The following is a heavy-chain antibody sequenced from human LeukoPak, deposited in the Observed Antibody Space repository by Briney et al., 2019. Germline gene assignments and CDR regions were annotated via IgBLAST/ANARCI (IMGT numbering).Heavy chain of an antibody. V-gene: IGHV3-7*01. Sequence: GGSLRLSCVGSGFTFSTHGMTWVRQAPGKGLEWVANIKHDGTEKYYVDSVKGRFTISRDNAQSSLFLQMSSLRAEDTAVYYCARVGTISWYYWGQGTLVTVSS. CDR2: IKHDGTEK. D-gene: IGHD6-13*01. CDR3: ARVGTISWYY. CDR1: GFTFSTHG. J-gene: IGHJ4*02.